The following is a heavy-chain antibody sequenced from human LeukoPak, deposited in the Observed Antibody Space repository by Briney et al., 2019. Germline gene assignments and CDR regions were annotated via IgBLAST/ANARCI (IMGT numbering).Heavy chain of an antibody. CDR1: GYSISSGYY. Sequence: SETLSLTCAVSGYSISSGYYWGWIRQPPGKGLEWIGNVYHSGSTYKNPSLKSRVSIPLDTSNNQFSLKLTSVTAADTAIYYCARLSGAPVRHPIYHLDYWGQGTLVTVSS. CDR3: ARLSGAPVRHPIYHLDY. V-gene: IGHV4-38-2*01. CDR2: VYHSGST. D-gene: IGHD1-26*01. J-gene: IGHJ4*02.